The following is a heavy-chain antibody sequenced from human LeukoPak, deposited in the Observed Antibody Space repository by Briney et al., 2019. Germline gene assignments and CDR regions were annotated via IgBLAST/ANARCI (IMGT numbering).Heavy chain of an antibody. D-gene: IGHD5-12*01. CDR2: IYSGGST. J-gene: IGHJ6*03. V-gene: IGHV3-53*01. CDR3: ARGSEGVWWLPSPSYYMDV. CDR1: GFTVSSDS. Sequence: GGSLRLSCTVSGFTVSSDSMSWVRQAPGKGLEWVSFIYSGGSTHYSDSVKGGFTISRDNSKNTLYLQMNSLRAEDTAVYYCARGSEGVWWLPSPSYYMDVWGKGTTVTISS.